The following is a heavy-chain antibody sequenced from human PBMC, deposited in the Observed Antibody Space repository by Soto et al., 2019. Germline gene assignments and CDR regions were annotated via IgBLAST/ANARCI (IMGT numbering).Heavy chain of an antibody. J-gene: IGHJ4*02. D-gene: IGHD1-1*01. CDR2: INDDGIST. V-gene: IGHV3-74*01. Sequence: PXGSLRLSCSASGVTFSMYWMHWVRQVPGKGPEWVSRINDDGISTNYADSVKGRFTISRDNAKNTLYLQMNALRVEDTAVYYCTRGPRSASTGTGAFWGQGTLVTVSS. CDR3: TRGPRSASTGTGAF. CDR1: GVTFSMYW.